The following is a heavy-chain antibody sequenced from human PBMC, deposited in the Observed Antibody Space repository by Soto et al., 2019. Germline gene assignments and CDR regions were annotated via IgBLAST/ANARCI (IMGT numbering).Heavy chain of an antibody. CDR1: GDTISTGGYS. J-gene: IGHJ5*02. CDR3: ARVPGP. CDR2: TYHSGST. Sequence: PSETLSLTCAVSGDTISTGGYSWAWIRQPPGKALEWIGHTYHSGSTYYNPSLKSRVTISVDRSKNQFSLKLSSVTAADTAVYYCARVPGPWGQGTLVTVSS. V-gene: IGHV4-30-2*01.